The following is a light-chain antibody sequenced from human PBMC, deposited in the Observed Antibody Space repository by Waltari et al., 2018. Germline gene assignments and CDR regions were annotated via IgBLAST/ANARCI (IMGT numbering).Light chain of an antibody. CDR1: VLSDRH. J-gene: IGLJ2*01. CDR2: KDN. Sequence: ELTQPPSVSVSPGQTARITCSGDVLSDRHAYWDQQKPGQAPVLVIYKDNERPRGIPARFSGASSGTRVTLTISRDQAEDEADYYCQSADSNDGVFGGGTKLTVL. V-gene: IGLV3-25*03. CDR3: QSADSNDGV.